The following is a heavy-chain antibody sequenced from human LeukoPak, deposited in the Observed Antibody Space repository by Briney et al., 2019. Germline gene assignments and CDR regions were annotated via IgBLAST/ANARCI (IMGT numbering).Heavy chain of an antibody. J-gene: IGHJ6*02. CDR2: ISSSSSTI. CDR3: ARGSHHYDSTRGYYGMDV. V-gene: IGHV3-48*02. Sequence: PGGSLRLSCAVSGLTFSSSWMDWVRQAPGKGLEWVSYISSSSSTIYYADSVKGRFTISRDNAKNSLYLQMNSLRDEDTAVYYCARGSHHYDSTRGYYGMDVWGQGTTVTVSS. CDR1: GLTFSSSW. D-gene: IGHD3-22*01.